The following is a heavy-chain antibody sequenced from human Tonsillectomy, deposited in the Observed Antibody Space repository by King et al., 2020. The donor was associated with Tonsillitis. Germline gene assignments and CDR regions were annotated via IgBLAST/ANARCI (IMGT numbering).Heavy chain of an antibody. D-gene: IGHD1-1*01. CDR2: INSAGSYM. CDR1: GFTFGTYT. Sequence: QLVQSGGGLVKPGGSLRLSCASSGFTFGTYTMNWVRQAPGKGLEWVSSINSAGSYMYYADSVKGRFTISRDNAKNSLYLQMNSLRAEDTAVYYCARDGKTGATSSNYGMDVWGKGPTVTVSS. CDR3: ARDGKTGATSSNYGMDV. J-gene: IGHJ6*04. V-gene: IGHV3-21*01.